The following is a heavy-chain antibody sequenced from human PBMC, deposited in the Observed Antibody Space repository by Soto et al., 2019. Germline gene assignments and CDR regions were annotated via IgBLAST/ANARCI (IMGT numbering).Heavy chain of an antibody. Sequence: QVQLVQSGAEVKKPGSSVKVSCKASGGTFSSYTISWVRQAPGQGLEWMGRIIPILGIANYAQKFQGRVTITADKTTSPAYMELSSLRSEDTAVYYFARLVYGSGSYLDVWGQGTTVTVSS. CDR1: GGTFSSYT. V-gene: IGHV1-69*02. D-gene: IGHD3-10*01. J-gene: IGHJ6*02. CDR3: ARLVYGSGSYLDV. CDR2: IIPILGIA.